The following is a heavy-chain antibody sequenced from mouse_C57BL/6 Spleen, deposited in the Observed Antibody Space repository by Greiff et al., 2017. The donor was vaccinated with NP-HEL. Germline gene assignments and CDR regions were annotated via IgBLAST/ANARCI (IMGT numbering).Heavy chain of an antibody. D-gene: IGHD1-1*01. V-gene: IGHV2-6*03. CDR3: ARSDTTVGHWYFDV. Sequence: VHLVESGPGLVAPSQSLSITCTVSGFSLTSYGVHWVRQPPGKGLEWLVVIWSDGSTTYNSALKSRLSISKDNSKSQVFLKMNSLQTDDTAMYYCARSDTTVGHWYFDVWGTGTTVTVSS. J-gene: IGHJ1*03. CDR1: GFSLTSYG. CDR2: IWSDGST.